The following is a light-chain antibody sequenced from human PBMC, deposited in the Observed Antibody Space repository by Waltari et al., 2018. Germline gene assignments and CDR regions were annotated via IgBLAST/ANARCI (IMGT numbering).Light chain of an antibody. CDR1: SSNIGRDT. CDR2: GND. CDR3: ATWDDSLNGRV. Sequence: QSVLTQPPSASGTPGQRVTISCSGSSSNIGRDTVNWYQQVPGTAPKLHIYGNDQRPSGVPDGFSGSKSGTSASLAITGLQSEDEADYYCATWDDSLNGRVFGGGTKLTVL. J-gene: IGLJ3*02. V-gene: IGLV1-44*01.